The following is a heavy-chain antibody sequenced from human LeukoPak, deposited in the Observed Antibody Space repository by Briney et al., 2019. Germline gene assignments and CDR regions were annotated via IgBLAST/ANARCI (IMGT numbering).Heavy chain of an antibody. D-gene: IGHD6-13*01. CDR3: ALLFRSIWYRIDS. J-gene: IGHJ4*02. Sequence: ASVKVSCKACGYTFTDYYMHWVRQAPGQGLEWMGWVNPNSGDTNHAHKFQGRVTMTSDTSISTAYMDLSRVRSDDTAVYYCALLFRSIWYRIDSWGQGTLVTVSS. V-gene: IGHV1-2*02. CDR1: GYTFTDYY. CDR2: VNPNSGDT.